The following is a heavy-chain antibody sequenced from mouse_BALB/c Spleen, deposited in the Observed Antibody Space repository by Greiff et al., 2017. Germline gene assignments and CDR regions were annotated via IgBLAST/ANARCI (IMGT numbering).Heavy chain of an antibody. CDR3: ASGSGYHAWLAY. D-gene: IGHD1-2*01. CDR1: GFTFSSFG. CDR2: ISSDSSTI. J-gene: IGHJ3*01. V-gene: IGHV5-17*02. Sequence: EVKLVESGGGLVQPGGSRKLSCAASGFTFSSFGMHWVRQAPEKGLEWVAYISSDSSTIYYADTVKGRFTISRDNPKYTLFLQMTSLRSEDTALYCCASGSGYHAWLAYWGQGTLVTVSA.